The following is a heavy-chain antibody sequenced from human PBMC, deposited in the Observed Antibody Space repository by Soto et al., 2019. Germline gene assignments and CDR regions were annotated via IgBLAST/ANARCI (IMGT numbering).Heavy chain of an antibody. D-gene: IGHD5-18*01. CDR3: AREGYNFGPFDY. CDR2: ISYSGTT. J-gene: IGHJ4*02. V-gene: IGHV4-59*01. Sequence: PSETLSLTCTVSGGSLSSYYWSWIRRPPGMGLEWIASISYSGTTNHNSSLKSRVTISIDTSKNQFSLKFNSVTAADTAVYYCAREGYNFGPFDYWGQGALVT. CDR1: GGSLSSYY.